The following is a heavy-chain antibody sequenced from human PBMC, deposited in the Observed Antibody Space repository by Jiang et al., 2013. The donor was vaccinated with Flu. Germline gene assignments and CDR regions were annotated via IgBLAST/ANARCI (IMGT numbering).Heavy chain of an antibody. Sequence: KPTQTLTLTCTFSGFSLSTSGVGVGWIRQPPGKALEWLALIYWNDDKRYSPSLKSRLTITKDTSKNQVVLTMTNMDPVDTATYYCAHSITAVAGMYNWFDPWGQGTLVTVSS. CDR3: AHSITAVAGMYNWFDP. CDR1: GFSLSTSGVG. J-gene: IGHJ5*02. D-gene: IGHD6-19*01. V-gene: IGHV2-5*01. CDR2: IYWNDDK.